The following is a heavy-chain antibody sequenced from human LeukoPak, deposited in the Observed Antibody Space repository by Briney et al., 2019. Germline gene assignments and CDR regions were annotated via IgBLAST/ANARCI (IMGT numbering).Heavy chain of an antibody. D-gene: IGHD6-19*01. CDR2: ISSSSSYI. J-gene: IGHJ4*02. V-gene: IGHV3-21*04. Sequence: GGSLRLSCAASGFTFSSYSMNWVRQAPGKGLEWVSSISSSSSYIYYADSVKGRFTISRDNAKNSLYLQMSSLRSEDTAVYYCARGSVAGTWDYFDYWGQGTLVTVSS. CDR1: GFTFSSYS. CDR3: ARGSVAGTWDYFDY.